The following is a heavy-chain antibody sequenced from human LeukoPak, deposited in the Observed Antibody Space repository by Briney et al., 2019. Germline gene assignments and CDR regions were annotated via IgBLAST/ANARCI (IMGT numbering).Heavy chain of an antibody. CDR3: ARDTRTGYSYGRDAFDI. D-gene: IGHD5-18*01. CDR1: GFTVSSNY. Sequence: GGSLRLSCAASGFTVSSNYMSWVRQAPGKGLEWVSVIYSGGSTYYADSVKGRFTTSRDNSKNTLYLQMNSLRAEDTAVYYCARDTRTGYSYGRDAFDIWGQGTMVTASS. V-gene: IGHV3-53*01. CDR2: IYSGGST. J-gene: IGHJ3*02.